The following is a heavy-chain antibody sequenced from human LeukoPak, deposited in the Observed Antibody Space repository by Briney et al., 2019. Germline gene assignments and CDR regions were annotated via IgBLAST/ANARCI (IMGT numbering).Heavy chain of an antibody. J-gene: IGHJ4*02. CDR2: IFFTGST. D-gene: IGHD3-22*01. V-gene: IGHV4-39*01. CDR1: GGSVSSGSYY. Sequence: SETLSLTCTVSGGSVSSGSYYWSWIRQPPGKGLEWIGSIFFTGSTYYNPSLKSRVTISEDTSKNEFSLKLSSVTAADTAVYYCARTKGRYYDSRDWGQGTLVTVSS. CDR3: ARTKGRYYDSRD.